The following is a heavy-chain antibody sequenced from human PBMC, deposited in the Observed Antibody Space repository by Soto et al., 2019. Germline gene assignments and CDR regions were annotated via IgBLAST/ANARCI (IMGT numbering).Heavy chain of an antibody. Sequence: GESLKISCKASGYSFPGYWIGWVRQMPEKGLEWMGIIYPDNSNTRYNPSFQGQVTISADKSISTAYLQWSSLKASDTAIYYCARQAAAVATVPLLYFDPWGQGTLVTVSS. CDR3: ARQAAAVATVPLLYFDP. D-gene: IGHD1-1*01. CDR1: GYSFPGYW. J-gene: IGHJ5*02. V-gene: IGHV5-51*01. CDR2: IYPDNSNT.